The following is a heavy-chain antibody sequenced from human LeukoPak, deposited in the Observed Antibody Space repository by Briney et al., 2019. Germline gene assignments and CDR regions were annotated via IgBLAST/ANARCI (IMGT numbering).Heavy chain of an antibody. D-gene: IGHD4-23*01. V-gene: IGHV4-4*09. CDR3: ATLTTVVTAYYFDY. CDR1: GGSISSYY. CDR2: VYHSGST. J-gene: IGHJ4*02. Sequence: SETLSLTCTVSGGSISSYYWSWIRQPPGKGLEWIGYVYHSGSTDYNPSIKSRVTISVDTSKSQFSLKLTSVTAADTAVYYCATLTTVVTAYYFDYWGQGTLVTVSS.